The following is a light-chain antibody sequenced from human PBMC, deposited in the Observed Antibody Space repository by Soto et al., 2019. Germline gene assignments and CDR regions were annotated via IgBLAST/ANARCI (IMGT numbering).Light chain of an antibody. CDR1: QSISSW. Sequence: DIQMTQSPSTLSASVGDRVTITCRASQSISSWLAWYQQKPGKAPKLLIYDASSLESGVPSRFSGSGSGTEFTLTISRLQTDDFATYYCQQYNSYPYTFGQGTKLEIK. CDR3: QQYNSYPYT. CDR2: DAS. J-gene: IGKJ2*01. V-gene: IGKV1-5*01.